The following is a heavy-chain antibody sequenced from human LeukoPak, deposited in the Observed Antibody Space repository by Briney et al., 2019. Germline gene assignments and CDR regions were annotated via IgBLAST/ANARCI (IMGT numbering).Heavy chain of an antibody. J-gene: IGHJ4*02. Sequence: GGSLRLSCAASGFTFSSYGMHWVRQAPGKGLEWVAFIRYDGSNKYYADSVKGRFTISRDNSKNTLYLQMNSLRAEDTAVYYCAKDGRGLDSSGYYLDYWGQGTLVTVSS. CDR1: GFTFSSYG. D-gene: IGHD3-22*01. CDR3: AKDGRGLDSSGYYLDY. V-gene: IGHV3-30*02. CDR2: IRYDGSNK.